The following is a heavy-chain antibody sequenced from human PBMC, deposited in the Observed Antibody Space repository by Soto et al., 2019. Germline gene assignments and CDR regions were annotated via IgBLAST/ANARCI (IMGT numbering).Heavy chain of an antibody. CDR3: VRDDVGVGIDY. CDR2: IDSDGNYT. J-gene: IGHJ4*02. V-gene: IGHV3-74*03. D-gene: IGHD1-26*01. CDR1: GFTFSSYW. Sequence: EVQLVECEGDLVQPGRSLRLSCAASGFTFSSYWMHWVRQVPGKGLVWVSHIDSDGNYTTYADSVKGRFTISRDNAKNTVYLQMNSLRAEDTAVYYCVRDDVGVGIDYWGLGTLVTVSS.